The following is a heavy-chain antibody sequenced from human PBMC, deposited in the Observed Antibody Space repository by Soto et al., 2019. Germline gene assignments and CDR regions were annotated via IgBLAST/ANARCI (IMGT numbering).Heavy chain of an antibody. J-gene: IGHJ6*02. CDR2: IWYDGTKK. D-gene: IGHD1-26*01. V-gene: IGHV3-33*01. CDR1: GFTFNYYG. Sequence: GGSLRLSCVASGFTFNYYGIHWVRQAPGKGLEWVAVIWYDGTKKDYVDSVQGRFTVSRDNSRNTVHLQMNSLRADDTAIYYCARDGSSTHLYYGLDVWGQGTLVTV. CDR3: ARDGSSTHLYYGLDV.